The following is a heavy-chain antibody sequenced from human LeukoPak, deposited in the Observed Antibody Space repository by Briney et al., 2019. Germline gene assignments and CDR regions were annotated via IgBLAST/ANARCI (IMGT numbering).Heavy chain of an antibody. CDR1: GFTFSSYA. J-gene: IGHJ4*02. CDR2: ISGSGGST. V-gene: IGHV3-23*01. Sequence: GGSLRLSCAASGFTFSSYAMSWVRHAPGKGLEEVSAISGSGGSTYYADSLKGRFTISRYNSKNTLYLQMNSLRAEDRAVYYCAKTPWELRPYYDYWGQGTLVTVSS. D-gene: IGHD1-26*01. CDR3: AKTPWELRPYYDY.